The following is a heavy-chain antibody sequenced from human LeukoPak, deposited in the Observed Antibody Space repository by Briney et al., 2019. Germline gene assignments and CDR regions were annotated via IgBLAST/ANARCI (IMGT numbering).Heavy chain of an antibody. V-gene: IGHV4-30-2*01. CDR2: IYHSGST. D-gene: IGHD4-17*01. Sequence: SQTLSLTCAVSGGSISSGGYSWSWIRQPPGKGLEWIGYIYHSGSTYYNPSLKSRVTISVDRSKNQFSLKLSSVTAADTAVYYCARAHDYGDSPLPVWGQGTLVTVSS. J-gene: IGHJ4*02. CDR1: GGSISSGGYS. CDR3: ARAHDYGDSPLPV.